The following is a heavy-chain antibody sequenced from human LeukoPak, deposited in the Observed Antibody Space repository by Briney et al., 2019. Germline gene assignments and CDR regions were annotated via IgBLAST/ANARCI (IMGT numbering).Heavy chain of an antibody. J-gene: IGHJ4*02. CDR3: TRRSSTWYSDY. V-gene: IGHV3-72*01. CDR1: GFGFSDYF. CDR2: NRDKVYSHTT. Sequence: PGRSLSLSCAASGFGFSDYFIDGVPPAPARGVEWVVGNRDKVYSHTTEYAASVKGRFTISRDDSKDSLFLQMDSLQIEDTAVYYCTRRSSTWYSDYWGQGTLVTVSS. D-gene: IGHD6-13*01.